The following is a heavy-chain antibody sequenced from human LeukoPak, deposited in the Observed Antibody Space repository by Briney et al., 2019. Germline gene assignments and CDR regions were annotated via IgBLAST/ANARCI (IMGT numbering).Heavy chain of an antibody. CDR1: GGSISSSTYY. J-gene: IGHJ4*02. V-gene: IGHV4-39*07. D-gene: IGHD3-10*01. Sequence: PSETLSLTCTVSGGSISSSTYYWGWIRQPPGKGLEWIGNIYYSGSTYYNPSLKSRVTISVDTSKNQFSLKLSSVTAADTAVYYCARAGRFGELYGPLDSWGQGTLVTVSS. CDR2: IYYSGST. CDR3: ARAGRFGELYGPLDS.